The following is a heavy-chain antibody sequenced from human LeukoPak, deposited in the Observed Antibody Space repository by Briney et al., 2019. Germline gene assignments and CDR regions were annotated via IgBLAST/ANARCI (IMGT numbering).Heavy chain of an antibody. Sequence: TGGSLRLSCTASGFTFSAYAMNWVRQAPGKGLEWVSAISGSDGSTYYADSVKGRFTISRDNSKNTLYLQMNSLRAEDTAVYYCAKVESTPDFYCSGGSCHSFDYWGQGTLVTVSS. V-gene: IGHV3-23*01. CDR2: ISGSDGST. D-gene: IGHD2-15*01. CDR3: AKVESTPDFYCSGGSCHSFDY. J-gene: IGHJ4*02. CDR1: GFTFSAYA.